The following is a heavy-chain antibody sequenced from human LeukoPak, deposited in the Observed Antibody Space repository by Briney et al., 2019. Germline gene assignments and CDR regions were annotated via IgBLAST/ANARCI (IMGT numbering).Heavy chain of an antibody. CDR1: GFTFSTST. V-gene: IGHV3-21*01. J-gene: IGHJ5*02. CDR3: VRIPNSAGFPNWFDP. D-gene: IGHD6-19*01. Sequence: PGGSLRLSCAAPGFTFSTSTMNWVCQAPGKRLEWVSSISSNNDYIYYADSVKGRFTISRDNAKNSLYLQMNSLRAEDTAVYYCVRIPNSAGFPNWFDPWGQGTLFTVSS. CDR2: ISSNNDYI.